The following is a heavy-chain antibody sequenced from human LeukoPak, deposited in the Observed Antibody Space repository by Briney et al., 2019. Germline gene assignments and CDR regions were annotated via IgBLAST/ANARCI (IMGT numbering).Heavy chain of an antibody. CDR1: GFTFSSYG. CDR3: AKESGSGWFYFDY. CDR2: IRYDGSNK. D-gene: IGHD6-19*01. Sequence: GGSLRLACAASGFTFSSYGMCWVRQAPDKGLEWVAFIRYDGSNKYYADSVKGRFTISRDNSKNTLYLQMNSLRAEDTAVYYCAKESGSGWFYFDYWGQGTLVTVSS. J-gene: IGHJ4*02. V-gene: IGHV3-30*02.